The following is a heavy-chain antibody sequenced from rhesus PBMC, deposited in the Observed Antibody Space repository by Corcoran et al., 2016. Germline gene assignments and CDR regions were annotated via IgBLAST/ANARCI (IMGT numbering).Heavy chain of an antibody. J-gene: IGHJ4*01. V-gene: IGHV4-122*02. CDR2: ITYSGST. CDR1: GGSISSGYYY. Sequence: QVQLQESGPGLVKPSETLSLTCAVSGGSISSGYYYWSWIRQPPGKGLELIGYITYSGSTSYNPSLKSRVTMSRDTSKNQFSLKLSSVTAADTAVYYCARGTGTLNFDYWGQGVLVTVSS. D-gene: IGHD4-23*01. CDR3: ARGTGTLNFDY.